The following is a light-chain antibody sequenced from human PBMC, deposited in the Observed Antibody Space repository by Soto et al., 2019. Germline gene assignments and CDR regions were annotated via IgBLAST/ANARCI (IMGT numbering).Light chain of an antibody. J-gene: IGKJ2*01. Sequence: DIQMTQSPSSLSASSGDRVTITCRASQNIGKYLIWYQQKPGRPPKVLVYGASNLQSGVLSLFSGDGFGTEFSLTINSLRPEDFATYYCQQSYNLPRTFGQWTTLETK. CDR3: QQSYNLPRT. CDR2: GAS. CDR1: QNIGKY. V-gene: IGKV1-39*01.